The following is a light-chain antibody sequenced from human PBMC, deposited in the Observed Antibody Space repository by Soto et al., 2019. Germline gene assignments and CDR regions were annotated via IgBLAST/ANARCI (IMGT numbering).Light chain of an antibody. Sequence: DIQMTQSPSTLSASVGDRVTITCRASQRISDLLAWYQHKPGKAPKLLIYEASSLKSGVPSRFSGSGSGTEYTLTISSLQPDDFATYYCQQYNGYWTFGQGTKVEIK. V-gene: IGKV1-5*03. CDR3: QQYNGYWT. CDR1: QRISDL. CDR2: EAS. J-gene: IGKJ1*01.